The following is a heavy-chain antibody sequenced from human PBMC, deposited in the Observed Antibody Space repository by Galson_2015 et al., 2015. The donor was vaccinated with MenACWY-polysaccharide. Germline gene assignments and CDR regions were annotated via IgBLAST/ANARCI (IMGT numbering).Heavy chain of an antibody. Sequence: SVKVSCKASGYPFTSYGVTWVRQVPGQGLEWMGWISTYSGNTNYTQSLQGRVTLTTETSTRTAYMELRNLRSDDTATYYCARAGTRIAAAGTGGYYALDVWGQ. D-gene: IGHD6-13*01. CDR3: ARAGTRIAAAGTGGYYALDV. V-gene: IGHV1-18*01. CDR2: ISTYSGNT. J-gene: IGHJ6*02. CDR1: GYPFTSYG.